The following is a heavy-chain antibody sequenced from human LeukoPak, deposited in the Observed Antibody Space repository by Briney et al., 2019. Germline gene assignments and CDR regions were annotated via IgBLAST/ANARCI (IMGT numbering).Heavy chain of an antibody. CDR2: IHYSGST. Sequence: SETLSLTCTVSGGSISSDYWNWLRQPAGKELEWIGRIHYSGSTNYNPSLKSRVTISVDTSKNQFSLKLSSVTAADTAVYYCARAYSSSSPFDYWGQGTLVTVSS. V-gene: IGHV4-4*07. CDR1: GGSISSDY. J-gene: IGHJ4*02. CDR3: ARAYSSSSPFDY. D-gene: IGHD6-6*01.